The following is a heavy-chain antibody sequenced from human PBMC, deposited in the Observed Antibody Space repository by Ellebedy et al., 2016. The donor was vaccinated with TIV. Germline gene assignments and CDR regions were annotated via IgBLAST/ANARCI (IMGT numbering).Heavy chain of an antibody. CDR1: GFTVSSSF. J-gene: IGHJ5*02. CDR3: GRDTRGGGDYGDNWFDP. Sequence: PGGSLRLSCAASGFTVSSSFMSWVRQVPGKGLEWVSVIYTDGGTNYTDSVLGRFDISRDSSKNTLYLQMNSLRGDDTAGYYWGRDTRGGGDYGDNWFDPWGQGTLVTVSS. D-gene: IGHD4-17*01. V-gene: IGHV3-66*01. CDR2: IYTDGGT.